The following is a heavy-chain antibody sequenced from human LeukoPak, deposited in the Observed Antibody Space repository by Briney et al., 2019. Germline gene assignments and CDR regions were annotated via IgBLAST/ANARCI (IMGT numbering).Heavy chain of an antibody. D-gene: IGHD2-15*01. CDR1: GYTFTSYG. CDR2: ISAYNGNT. CDR3: AREGDCSGGSCYWETDY. V-gene: IGHV1-18*01. J-gene: IGHJ4*02. Sequence: ASVKVSCKASGYTFTSYGISWVRQAPGQGLEWMGWISAYNGNTNYAQKLQGRVTMTTDTSTSTAYMGLRSLRSDDTAVYYCAREGDCSGGSCYWETDYWGQGTLVTVSS.